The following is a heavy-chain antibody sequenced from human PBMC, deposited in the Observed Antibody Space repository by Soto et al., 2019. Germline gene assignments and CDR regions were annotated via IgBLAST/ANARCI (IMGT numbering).Heavy chain of an antibody. CDR1: GYTFTSYW. CDR2: IYPYDSDT. J-gene: IGHJ4*01. D-gene: IGHD2-2*01. V-gene: IGHV5-51*01. Sequence: GESLKISCKGSGYTFTSYWIGWVRQMPGKGMEWMGNIYPYDSDTRYSPSFQGQVTISADTSITTAYLQWSGLRASDTAMYFCARHLVGSTRGNFDYWGQGTLVTVSS. CDR3: ARHLVGSTRGNFDY.